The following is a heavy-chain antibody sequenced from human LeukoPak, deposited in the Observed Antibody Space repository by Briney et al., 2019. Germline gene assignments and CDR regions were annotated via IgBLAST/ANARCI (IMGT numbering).Heavy chain of an antibody. D-gene: IGHD3-9*01. V-gene: IGHV3-74*01. CDR2: INSDGTST. CDR3: TRGQTYYDSSTGYHYLAFDI. J-gene: IGHJ3*02. CDR1: GFTFNGYW. Sequence: GGSLRLSCVVSGFTFNGYWMHWVRQAPGMGLVWVSRINSDGTSTNYADSVRGRFTISRDNAKNTLYLQMNSLRAEDTAVYYCTRGQTYYDSSTGYHYLAFDIWGQGTMVIVSS.